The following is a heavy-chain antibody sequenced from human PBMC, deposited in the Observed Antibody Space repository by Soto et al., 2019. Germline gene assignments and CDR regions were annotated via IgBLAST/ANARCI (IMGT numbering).Heavy chain of an antibody. CDR2: IYYSGST. CDR1: GGSISSYY. V-gene: IGHV4-59*01. J-gene: IGHJ6*02. D-gene: IGHD3-10*01. CDR3: ARDRYYGSGSYRKWDYYGMDV. Sequence: PSETLSLTCTVSGGSISSYYWSWIRQPPGKGLEWIGYIYYSGSTNYNPSLKSRVTISVDTSKNQFSLKLSSVTAADTAVYYCARDRYYGSGSYRKWDYYGMDVWGQGTTVTVSS.